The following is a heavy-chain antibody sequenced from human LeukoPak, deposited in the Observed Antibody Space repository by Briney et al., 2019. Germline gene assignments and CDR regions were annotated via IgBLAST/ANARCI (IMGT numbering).Heavy chain of an antibody. Sequence: SETLSLTCTVSGGSISSYYWSWIRQPPGKGLEWIGYIYYSGSTNYNPSLKSRVTISVDTSKNQFSLKLNSVTAADTAVYYCARGLRGYSGYDPFAYDDYWGQGTLVTVSS. CDR1: GGSISSYY. V-gene: IGHV4-59*01. CDR3: ARGLRGYSGYDPFAYDDY. J-gene: IGHJ4*02. CDR2: IYYSGST. D-gene: IGHD5-12*01.